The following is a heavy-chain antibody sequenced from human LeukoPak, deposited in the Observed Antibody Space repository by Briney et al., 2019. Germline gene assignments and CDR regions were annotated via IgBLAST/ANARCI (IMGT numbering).Heavy chain of an antibody. CDR3: ASRHDYGGNHNWFDP. CDR1: GGSINSRIYY. Sequence: PSETLSLTCTVSGGSINSRIYYWGWIRQPPGKGLEWIGSIYYSGSTYYNPSLTSRVTISVDTSKNQFSLKLSSVTAADTAVYYCASRHDYGGNHNWFDPWGQGTLVTVSS. J-gene: IGHJ5*02. CDR2: IYYSGST. V-gene: IGHV4-39*07. D-gene: IGHD4-23*01.